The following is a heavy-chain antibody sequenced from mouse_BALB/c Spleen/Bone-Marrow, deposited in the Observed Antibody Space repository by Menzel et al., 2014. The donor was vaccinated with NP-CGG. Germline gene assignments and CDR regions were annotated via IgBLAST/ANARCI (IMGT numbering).Heavy chain of an antibody. CDR3: AREGGYYYGSSPYFDV. D-gene: IGHD1-1*01. V-gene: IGHV1-20*02. Sequence: EVKVVESGPELVKPGASVKISCKASGYSFXGYFTNWVMQSHGKSLEWIGRINPYNGDTFYNQKFKGKATLTVDKSSSTAHMELRSLASEDSAVYYCAREGGYYYGSSPYFDVWGAGTTVTVSS. J-gene: IGHJ1*01. CDR2: INPYNGDT. CDR1: GYSFXGYF.